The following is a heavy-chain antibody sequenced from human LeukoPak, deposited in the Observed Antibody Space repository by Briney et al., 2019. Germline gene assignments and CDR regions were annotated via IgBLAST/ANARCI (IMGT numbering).Heavy chain of an antibody. D-gene: IGHD3-10*01. J-gene: IGHJ6*02. CDR2: ISYDGSNK. Sequence: GGSLRLSCAASGFTFSSYAMHWVRQAPGKGLEWVAVISYDGSNKYYADSVKGRFTISRDNSKNTLYLQMNSLRAEDTAVYYCAKDRPGYYGAGSYRYDYYYGMDVWGQGTTVTVSS. V-gene: IGHV3-30-3*01. CDR1: GFTFSSYA. CDR3: AKDRPGYYGAGSYRYDYYYGMDV.